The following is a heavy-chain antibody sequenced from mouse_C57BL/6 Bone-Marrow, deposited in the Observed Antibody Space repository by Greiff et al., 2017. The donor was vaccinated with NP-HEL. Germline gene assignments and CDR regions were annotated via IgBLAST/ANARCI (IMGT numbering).Heavy chain of an antibody. V-gene: IGHV1-81*01. D-gene: IGHD2-4*01. CDR2: IYPRSGNT. J-gene: IGHJ2*01. CDR3: ARGDYEGDYFDD. CDR1: GYTFTSYG. Sequence: VQLQQSGAELARPGASVKLSCKASGYTFTSYGISWVKQRTGQGLEWIGEIYPRSGNTYYNEKFKGKATLTADKSSSTAYMELRSLTSEDSAVYFCARGDYEGDYFDDWGKGTTLTVSS.